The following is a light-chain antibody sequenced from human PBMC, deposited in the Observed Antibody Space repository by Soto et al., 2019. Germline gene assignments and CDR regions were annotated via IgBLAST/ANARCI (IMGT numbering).Light chain of an antibody. CDR3: QHYKSHWT. Sequence: DIQRTQAQSSVSPSVVDRVNITCRASQRISSWLSWYQQKPGKAPKLLISDASSLETGVPSRFSGSGSGTEFTLTINSMQPDEFATYYCQHYKSHWTGGQGTPVEIK. CDR2: DAS. J-gene: IGKJ1*01. CDR1: QRISSW. V-gene: IGKV1-5*01.